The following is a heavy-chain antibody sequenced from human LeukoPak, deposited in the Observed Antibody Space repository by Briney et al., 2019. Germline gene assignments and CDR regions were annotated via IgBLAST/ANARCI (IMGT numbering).Heavy chain of an antibody. Sequence: PGGSLRLSCAASGFTFSSYAMSWVRQAPGKGLEWVSAISGSGGSTYYADSVKGRFTISRDNSKTTLYLQMNSLRAEDTAVYSCAKLPLSPEYYYGSGSPLFAYWGQATLVTASS. J-gene: IGHJ4*02. CDR3: AKLPLSPEYYYGSGSPLFAY. D-gene: IGHD3-10*01. CDR2: ISGSGGST. V-gene: IGHV3-23*01. CDR1: GFTFSSYA.